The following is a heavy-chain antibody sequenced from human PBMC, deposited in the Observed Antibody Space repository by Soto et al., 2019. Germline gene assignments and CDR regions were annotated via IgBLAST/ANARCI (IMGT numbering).Heavy chain of an antibody. J-gene: IGHJ6*02. CDR2: ISYDVSNK. CDR1: GFTFSSYA. D-gene: IGHD3-10*01. CDR3: ARDTPGSQVPNRTRPTYYYYGMDV. Sequence: GGSLRLSCAASGFTFSSYAMHWVRQAPGKGLEWVAVISYDVSNKYYADSVKGRFTISRDNSKNTLYLQMNSLRAEDTAVYYCARDTPGSQVPNRTRPTYYYYGMDVWGQGTKVTVSS. V-gene: IGHV3-30-3*01.